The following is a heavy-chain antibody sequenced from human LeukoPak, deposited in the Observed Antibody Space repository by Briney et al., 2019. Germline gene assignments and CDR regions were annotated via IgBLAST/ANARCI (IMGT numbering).Heavy chain of an antibody. Sequence: PGGSLRLSCAASGFTFSSFALSWVRQAPGKGLEWVSSISGSGDSTYYMESVKGRFTISRDNSKSTLCLQMNSLRAEDTAVYYCAKQLGYCSDGSCYFPYWGQGTLVTVSS. CDR2: ISGSGDST. CDR3: AKQLGYCSDGSCYFPY. CDR1: GFTFSSFA. D-gene: IGHD2-15*01. V-gene: IGHV3-23*01. J-gene: IGHJ4*02.